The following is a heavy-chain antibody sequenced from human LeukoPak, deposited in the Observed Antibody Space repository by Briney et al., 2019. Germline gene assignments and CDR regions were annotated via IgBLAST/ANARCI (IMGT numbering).Heavy chain of an antibody. J-gene: IGHJ4*02. D-gene: IGHD2-15*01. Sequence: KPSETLSLTCTVSGGSISTGNYYWGWIRQPPGKGLEWIGSIYYSGSTYYNPSLKSRVTISVDTSKNQFSLKLSSVTAADTAVYYCARHPRPYCSGGSCYSSGWAPFDYWGQGTLVTVSS. CDR1: GGSISTGNYY. V-gene: IGHV4-39*01. CDR2: IYYSGST. CDR3: ARHPRPYCSGGSCYSSGWAPFDY.